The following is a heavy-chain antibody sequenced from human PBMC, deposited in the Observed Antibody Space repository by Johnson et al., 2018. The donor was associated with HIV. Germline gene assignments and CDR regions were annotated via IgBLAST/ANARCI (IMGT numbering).Heavy chain of an antibody. CDR1: GFTFSNAW. CDR2: IKRKTDGGPT. CDR3: STPRPNWGWNAFHI. J-gene: IGHJ3*02. D-gene: IGHD7-27*01. Sequence: VQLLESGGGLVKPGGSLRLSCAASGFTFSNAWMSWVRQAPGKGLEWVGRIKRKTDGGPTDYAAPVNGRFTISRDASKNTVYLQMNSLKTEDTAVYYCSTPRPNWGWNAFHIWGQGTMVTVSS. V-gene: IGHV3-15*01.